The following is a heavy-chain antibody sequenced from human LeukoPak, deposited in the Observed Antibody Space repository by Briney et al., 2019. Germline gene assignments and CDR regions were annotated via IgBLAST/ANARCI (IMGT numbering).Heavy chain of an antibody. CDR3: ARGKNWYSGDYYYYYIDV. J-gene: IGHJ6*03. CDR2: IYYTGST. D-gene: IGHD2-21*02. CDR1: GDSISTYY. Sequence: ASETLSLTCTVSGDSISTYYWTWIRQPPGKGLDLIGYIYYTGSTTYNPSLKSRVTMSVDASKNQFSLRLNSVTAADTAVYYCARGKNWYSGDYYYYYIDVWGEGTTVTVSS. V-gene: IGHV4-59*01.